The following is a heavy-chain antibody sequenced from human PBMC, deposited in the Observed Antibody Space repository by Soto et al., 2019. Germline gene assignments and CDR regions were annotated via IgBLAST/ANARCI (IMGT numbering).Heavy chain of an antibody. J-gene: IGHJ4*02. CDR1: GYTFTSYY. V-gene: IGHV1-46*01. D-gene: IGHD3-22*01. Sequence: ASVKVSCKASGYTFTSYYMHWVRQAPGQGLERMGIINPSGGSTSYAQKFQGRVTMTRDTSTSTVYMELSSLRSEDTAVYYCARAAPYYYDSSGPEVWGQGTLVTVSS. CDR3: ARAAPYYYDSSGPEV. CDR2: INPSGGST.